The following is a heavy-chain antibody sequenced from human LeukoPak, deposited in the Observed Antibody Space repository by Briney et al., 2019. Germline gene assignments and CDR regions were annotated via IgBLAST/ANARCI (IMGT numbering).Heavy chain of an antibody. CDR3: AKVPRDSDCY. V-gene: IGHV3-7*01. D-gene: IGHD2-21*02. CDR1: GGSFSAYW. Sequence: GGSLRLSCAVSGGSFSAYWMAWVRQSPGKGLEWVAEINEDGSVKYYVDSMKGRFTISRDNAKNSLYLQMNSLGAEDTAVYYCAKVPRDSDCYWGQGTLVTVSS. CDR2: INEDGSVK. J-gene: IGHJ4*02.